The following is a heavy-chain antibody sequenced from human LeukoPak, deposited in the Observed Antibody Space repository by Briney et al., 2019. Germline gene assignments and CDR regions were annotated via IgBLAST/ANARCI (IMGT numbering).Heavy chain of an antibody. CDR3: ARDGGSSWNRYYYGMDV. CDR1: GFTFSSYG. D-gene: IGHD6-13*01. J-gene: IGHJ6*02. CDR2: IWYDGSNK. Sequence: GGSLRLSCAASGFTFSSYGMHWVRQAPGKGLEWVAVIWYDGSNKYYADSVKGRFTISRDNSKNTLYLQMNSLRAADTAVYYCARDGGSSWNRYYYGMDVWGQGTTVTVSS. V-gene: IGHV3-33*01.